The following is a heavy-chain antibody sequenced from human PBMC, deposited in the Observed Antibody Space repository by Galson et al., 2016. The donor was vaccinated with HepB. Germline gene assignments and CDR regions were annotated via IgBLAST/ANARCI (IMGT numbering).Heavy chain of an antibody. CDR3: ARDDSGGWYGFHYGMDV. Sequence: ETLSLTCTVSGASISGYYLSWIRQPPGKGLEWIGYIYYSGRTNYHPSLKSRVTISVDTSKNQFSLKLSSVTAADTAVYYCARDDSGGWYGFHYGMDVWGQGTTVTVSS. D-gene: IGHD6-19*01. CDR2: IYYSGRT. CDR1: GASISGYY. V-gene: IGHV4-59*01. J-gene: IGHJ6*02.